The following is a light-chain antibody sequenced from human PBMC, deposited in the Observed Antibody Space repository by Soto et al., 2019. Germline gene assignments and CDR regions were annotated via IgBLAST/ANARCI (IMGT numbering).Light chain of an antibody. CDR3: QQYNNWPPIT. J-gene: IGKJ5*01. Sequence: EIMMTQSPATLSVSPGEKATVSCRASQSVRNNIAWCQQKPGQAPRLLIYYASTRATGFPARFSGSGSGTEFTLTISSLQSEDFARYYCQQYNNWPPITFCPGTRLEIK. CDR2: YAS. V-gene: IGKV3-15*01. CDR1: QSVRNN.